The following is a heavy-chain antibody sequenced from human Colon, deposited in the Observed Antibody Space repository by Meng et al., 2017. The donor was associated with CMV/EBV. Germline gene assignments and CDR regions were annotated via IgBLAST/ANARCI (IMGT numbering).Heavy chain of an antibody. Sequence: GESLKISCAASKFTFSDYYMSWIRQVPGKGLEWVSYISSSGSTIYYADSVKGRFTISRDNAKNSLYLQMNSLRAEDTAVYYCARKGDYYDSSGHRAFDYWGQGTLVTVSS. J-gene: IGHJ4*02. CDR3: ARKGDYYDSSGHRAFDY. V-gene: IGHV3-11*01. CDR2: ISSSGSTI. CDR1: KFTFSDYY. D-gene: IGHD3-22*01.